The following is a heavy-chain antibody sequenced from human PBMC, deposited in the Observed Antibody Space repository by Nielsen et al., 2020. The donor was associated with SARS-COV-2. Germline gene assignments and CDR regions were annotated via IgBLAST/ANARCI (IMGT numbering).Heavy chain of an antibody. Sequence: GGSLRLSCTASGFTFGDYAMSWVRQAPGKGLEWVGFFRSKAYGGTTEYAASVKGRFTISRDDSKSIAYLQMNSLKTEDTAVYYCTRDLIYYYYGMDVWGQGTTVTVSS. D-gene: IGHD3-10*01. CDR3: TRDLIYYYYGMDV. CDR1: GFTFGDYA. V-gene: IGHV3-49*04. J-gene: IGHJ6*02. CDR2: FRSKAYGGTT.